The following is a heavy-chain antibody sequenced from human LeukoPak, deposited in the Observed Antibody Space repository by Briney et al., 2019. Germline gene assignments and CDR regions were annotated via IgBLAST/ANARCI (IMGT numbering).Heavy chain of an antibody. D-gene: IGHD6-13*01. V-gene: IGHV4-59*08. Sequence: KPSETLSLTCTVSGGSISTYYWSWIRQPPGKGLEWIGYICYSGSTNYNPSLKSRVTISVDTSKNQFSLKLSSVTAADTGVYYCARQTNSTWSLYMDVWGKGTTVTVSS. J-gene: IGHJ6*03. CDR1: GGSISTYY. CDR3: ARQTNSTWSLYMDV. CDR2: ICYSGST.